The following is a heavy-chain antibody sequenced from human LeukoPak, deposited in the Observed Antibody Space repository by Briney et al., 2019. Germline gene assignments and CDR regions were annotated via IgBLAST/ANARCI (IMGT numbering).Heavy chain of an antibody. CDR3: ARDASSGWYVFDY. J-gene: IGHJ4*02. CDR1: GYSISSGSY. V-gene: IGHV4-38-2*02. D-gene: IGHD6-19*01. CDR2: IYHSGST. Sequence: SETLSLTCTVSGYSISSGSYWGCIRPPPGKGLEWIGSIYHSGSTYYNPSLKSRVTISVDTSKNQFSLKLSSVTAADTAVYYCARDASSGWYVFDYWGQGTLVTVSS.